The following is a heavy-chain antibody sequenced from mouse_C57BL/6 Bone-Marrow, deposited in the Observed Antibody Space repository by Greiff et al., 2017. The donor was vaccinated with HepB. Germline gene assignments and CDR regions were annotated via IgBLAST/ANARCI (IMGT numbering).Heavy chain of an antibody. CDR1: GFTFSDYG. D-gene: IGHD1-1*01. V-gene: IGHV5-17*01. CDR2: ISSGSSTI. J-gene: IGHJ1*03. CDR3: ARSVVATRYFDV. Sequence: EVKLVESGGGLVKPGGSLKLSCAASGFTFSDYGMHWVRQAPEKGLEWVAYISSGSSTIYYADTVKGRFTISRDNAKNTLFLQMTSLRSEDTAMYYCARSVVATRYFDVWDTGTTVTVSS.